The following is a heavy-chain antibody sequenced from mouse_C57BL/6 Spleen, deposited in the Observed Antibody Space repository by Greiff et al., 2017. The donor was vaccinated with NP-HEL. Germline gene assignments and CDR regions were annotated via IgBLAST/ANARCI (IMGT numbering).Heavy chain of an antibody. J-gene: IGHJ2*01. CDR3: ARRGELDYFDY. D-gene: IGHD4-1*01. Sequence: VQGVESGAELVRPGASVKLSCKASGYTFTDYYINWVKQRPGQGLEWIARIYPGSGNTYYNEKFKGKATLTAEKSSSTAYMQLSSLTSEDSAVYFCARRGELDYFDYWGQGTTLTVSS. V-gene: IGHV1-76*01. CDR2: IYPGSGNT. CDR1: GYTFTDYY.